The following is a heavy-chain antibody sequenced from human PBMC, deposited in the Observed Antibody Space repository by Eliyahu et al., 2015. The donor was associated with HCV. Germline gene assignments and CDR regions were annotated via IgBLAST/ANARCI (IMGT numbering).Heavy chain of an antibody. CDR1: GGSISNDY. CDR3: AANSPSHYYGVDV. Sequence: QVQLQESGXGLVKPSETLSLTCGVSGGSISNDYWSWIRQPPGKGLEWXGYIYYSGRTNYNPSLKSRVTISVDTSKNQFSLKLRSVTAADTAVYYCAANSPSHYYGVDVWGQGTTVTVSS. J-gene: IGHJ6*02. CDR2: IYYSGRT. V-gene: IGHV4-59*01. D-gene: IGHD4-23*01.